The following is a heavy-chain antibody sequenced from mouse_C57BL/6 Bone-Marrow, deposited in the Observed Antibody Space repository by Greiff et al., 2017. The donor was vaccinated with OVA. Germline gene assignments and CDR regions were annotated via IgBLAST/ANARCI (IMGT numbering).Heavy chain of an antibody. CDR1: GFSLTSYA. J-gene: IGHJ3*01. D-gene: IGHD2-4*01. Sequence: VKLVESGPGLVAPSQSLSITCTVSGFSLTSYAISWVRQPPGKGLEWLGVIWTGGGTNYNSALKSRLSISKDNSKSQVFLKMNSLQTDDTARYYCARMGIYYDYAAWFAYWGQGTLVTVSA. CDR3: ARMGIYYDYAAWFAY. V-gene: IGHV2-9-1*01. CDR2: IWTGGGT.